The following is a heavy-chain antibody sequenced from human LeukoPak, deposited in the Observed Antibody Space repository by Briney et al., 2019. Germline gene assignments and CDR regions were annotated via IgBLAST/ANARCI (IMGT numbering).Heavy chain of an antibody. CDR1: GYTFTGYY. J-gene: IGHJ6*02. D-gene: IGHD3-10*01. CDR3: AYGSGSYYNRFYGMDV. V-gene: IGHV1-2*02. CDR2: INPNSGGT. Sequence: GASVKVSCKASGYTFTGYYMHWVRQAPGQGLEWMGWINPNSGGTNYAQKFQGRVTMTRDTSISTAYMELSRLRSDDTAVYYCAYGSGSYYNRFYGMDVWGQGTTVTVSS.